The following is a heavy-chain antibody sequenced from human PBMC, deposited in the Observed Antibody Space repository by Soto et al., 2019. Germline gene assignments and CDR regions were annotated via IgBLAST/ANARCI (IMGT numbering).Heavy chain of an antibody. V-gene: IGHV3-21*01. CDR1: GFTFSSYS. J-gene: IGHJ5*02. D-gene: IGHD3-10*01. CDR3: ASFGSRFGEFFDP. CDR2: ISSSSSYI. Sequence: PGGSLRLSCAASGFTFSSYSMNWVRQAPGKGLEWVSSISSSSSYIYYADSVKGRFTISRDNAKNSLYLQMNSLRAEDTAVYYCASFGSRFGEFFDPWGQGTLVTVSS.